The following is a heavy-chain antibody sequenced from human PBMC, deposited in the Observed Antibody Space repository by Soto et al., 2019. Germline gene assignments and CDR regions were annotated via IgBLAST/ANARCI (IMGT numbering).Heavy chain of an antibody. D-gene: IGHD6-13*01. CDR1: GASVSTSTYH. CDR3: ARHGAAVLYYYGMDV. V-gene: IGHV4-39*01. J-gene: IGHJ6*02. CDR2: VYYDGSP. Sequence: QLQLQESGPGLVKPSETLSLTCTISGASVSTSTYHWGWMRQPPGKGLEWIGTVYYDGSPYYNPSLKSRVTISVDTSMNQFSLKVTSVTAADTAVYYCARHGAAVLYYYGMDVWGQGTKVTVSS.